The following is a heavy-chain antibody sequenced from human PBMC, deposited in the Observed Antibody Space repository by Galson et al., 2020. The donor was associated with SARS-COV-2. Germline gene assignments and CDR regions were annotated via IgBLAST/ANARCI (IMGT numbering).Heavy chain of an antibody. CDR2: ISGLRDGT. Sequence: GESLKISCEVSGFFFSSSAMSWVRQAPGKGLEWVSTISGLRDGTYYADSVKGRFTISSDGSKNTLFLQLNSLKAEDTAVYYCAKGGIGKFLLNYYMDVWGKGTTVTGSS. CDR3: AKGGIGKFLLNYYMDV. V-gene: IGHV3-23*01. D-gene: IGHD3-16*01. CDR1: GFFFSSSA. J-gene: IGHJ6*03.